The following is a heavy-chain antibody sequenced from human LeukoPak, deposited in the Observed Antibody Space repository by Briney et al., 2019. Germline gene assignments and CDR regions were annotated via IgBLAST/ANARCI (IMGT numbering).Heavy chain of an antibody. V-gene: IGHV4-38-2*01. D-gene: IGHD2-15*01. CDR2: MYHGGST. CDR3: ARGGGSYYHDY. J-gene: IGHJ4*02. CDR1: GYSISSGYY. Sequence: PSETLSLTCAVSGYSISSGYYWGWIRQPPGKGLEWIGSMYHGGSTYYTPSLKSRVTMSLDTSKNQFSLKLSSVTAADTAVYYCARGGGSYYHDYWGQGTLVTVSS.